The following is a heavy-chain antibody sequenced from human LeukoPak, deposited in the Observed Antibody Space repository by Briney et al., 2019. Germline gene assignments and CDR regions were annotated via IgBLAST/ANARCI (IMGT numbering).Heavy chain of an antibody. Sequence: GGSLRLSCAASGFTFSSYSLNWVRQAPGKGLEWVSFISSSSSYIYYADSVKGRFTISRDNAKNSLYLQMNSLRAEDTAVYYCARRAGAYSHPYDYWGQGTLVTVSS. CDR3: ARRAGAYSHPYDY. CDR2: ISSSSSYI. CDR1: GFTFSSYS. V-gene: IGHV3-21*04. J-gene: IGHJ4*02. D-gene: IGHD4/OR15-4a*01.